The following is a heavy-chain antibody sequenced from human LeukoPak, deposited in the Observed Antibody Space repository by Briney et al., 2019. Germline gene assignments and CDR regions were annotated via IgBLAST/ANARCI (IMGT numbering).Heavy chain of an antibody. CDR2: IKEDGSEK. V-gene: IGHV3-7*05. J-gene: IGHJ4*02. CDR3: ARDQGWLQFDN. Sequence: GGSLRLSRAASGFSFSRYWMSWVRQAPGKGLEWVADIKEDGSEKYYVDSLKGRFSISRDNAKNSLSLQLNSLRAEDTAVYYCARDQGWLQFDNWGQGTLVTVSS. D-gene: IGHD5-12*01. CDR1: GFSFSRYW.